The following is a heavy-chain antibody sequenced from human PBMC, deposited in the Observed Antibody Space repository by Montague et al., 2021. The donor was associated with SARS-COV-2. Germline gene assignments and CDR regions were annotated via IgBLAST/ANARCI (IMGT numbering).Heavy chain of an antibody. Sequence: SETLSLTCTVSGDSLTYFYWSWIWQSPGKGLEWIGNIFYRGSTNYNPSLKSRVTISVDTSKNQFSLNLTSVTATDTAVYYCVRGATRTFDYWGQGTLVTVSS. CDR3: VRGATRTFDY. CDR1: GDSLTYFY. D-gene: IGHD1-14*01. J-gene: IGHJ4*02. CDR2: IFYRGST. V-gene: IGHV4-59*01.